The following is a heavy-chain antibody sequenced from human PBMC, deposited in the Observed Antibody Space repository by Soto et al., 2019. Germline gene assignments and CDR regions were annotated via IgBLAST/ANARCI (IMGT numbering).Heavy chain of an antibody. CDR3: AMTYYDFWSGYWRWFDP. V-gene: IGHV4-59*01. D-gene: IGHD3-3*01. CDR2: IYYSGST. CDR1: GGSISGYY. Sequence: PSETLSLTCTVSGGSISGYYWSWIRQPPGKGLEWIGYIYYSGSTNYNPSLKSRVTISIDTSKNQFSLKLSSVTAADTAVYFFAMTYYDFWSGYWRWFDPWGQGTLVTVSS. J-gene: IGHJ5*02.